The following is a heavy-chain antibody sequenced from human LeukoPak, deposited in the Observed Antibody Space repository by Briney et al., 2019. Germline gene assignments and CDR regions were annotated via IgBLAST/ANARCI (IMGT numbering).Heavy chain of an antibody. CDR3: ARAGITIFGPSV. V-gene: IGHV3-74*01. CDR1: GFTSSIYW. J-gene: IGHJ4*02. Sequence: GRSLRLSCAPSGFTSSIYWMHWFGSAPGKGLVWVSRINSDGRSTSYAASVKGRFTISRDNAKNTLYLQMNSLRAEDTAVYYCARAGITIFGPSVWGQGTLVTVSS. D-gene: IGHD3-3*01. CDR2: INSDGRST.